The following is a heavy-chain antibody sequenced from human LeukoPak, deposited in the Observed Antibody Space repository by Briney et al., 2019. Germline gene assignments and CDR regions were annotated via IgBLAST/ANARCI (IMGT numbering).Heavy chain of an antibody. CDR2: ITGRSDKT. V-gene: IGHV3-23*01. D-gene: IGHD2-21*01. Sequence: GGSLRLSCAASGFNFNKYDMTWARQAPGKGLEWVSTITGRSDKTYYTDSVKGRFVTSRDNSKDTLYLQMYSLRAEDTAVYYCATSHDVKTAPYDLWGQGTLVTVSS. CDR1: GFNFNKYD. CDR3: ATSHDVKTAPYDL. J-gene: IGHJ5*02.